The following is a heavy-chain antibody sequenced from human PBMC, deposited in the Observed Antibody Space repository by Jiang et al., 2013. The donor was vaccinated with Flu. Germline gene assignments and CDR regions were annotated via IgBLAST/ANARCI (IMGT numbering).Heavy chain of an antibody. J-gene: IGHJ4*02. D-gene: IGHD2/OR15-2a*01. CDR1: GDSVSRNTAA. CDR2: TYYTSQWYS. V-gene: IGHV6-1*01. Sequence: SQTLSLTCAISGDSVSRNTAAWNWIRQSPSRGLEWLGRTYYTSQWYSDFAVSVKSRISINPDTAKNQVSLQLNSVTPEDTAVYYCARESENVFGYWGQGTLITVSS. CDR3: ARESENVFGY.